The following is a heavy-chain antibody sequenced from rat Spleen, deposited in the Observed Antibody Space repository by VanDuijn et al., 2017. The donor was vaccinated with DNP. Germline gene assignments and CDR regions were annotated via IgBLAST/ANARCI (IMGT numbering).Heavy chain of an antibody. CDR1: GFTFSSYD. CDR2: VNTGGGIT. V-gene: IGHV5-25*01. CDR3: AREGTGYAMDA. J-gene: IGHJ4*01. Sequence: EVQLVESGGGLLQPGRSLKLSCAASGFTFSSYDMAWVRQAPSKGLEWVASVNTGGGITYYRDSVKGRFTISRDNAKSTLYLQMDSLRSEDTATYYCAREGTGYAMDAWGQGTSVTVSS. D-gene: IGHD1-11*01.